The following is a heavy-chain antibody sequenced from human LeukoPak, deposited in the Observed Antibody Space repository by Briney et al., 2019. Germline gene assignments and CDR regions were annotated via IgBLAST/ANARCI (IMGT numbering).Heavy chain of an antibody. CDR2: IRYDGSDK. CDR3: PKDSSIWNFDY. V-gene: IGHV3-30*02. D-gene: IGHD6-13*01. J-gene: IGHJ4*02. CDR1: GFTVSSYG. Sequence: GGSLRLSCAASGFTVSSYGMHWVRQALGKGLEWVAFIRYDGSDKYYTDSVKGRFTISRDSSKNTLYLQMNSLRVEDTAVYYCPKDSSIWNFDYWGQGTLVPVSS.